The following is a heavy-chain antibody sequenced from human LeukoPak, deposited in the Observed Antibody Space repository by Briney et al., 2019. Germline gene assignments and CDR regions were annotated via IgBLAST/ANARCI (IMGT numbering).Heavy chain of an antibody. CDR1: GGSISSSSYY. V-gene: IGHV4-39*07. D-gene: IGHD6-19*01. CDR3: ARGIAVAGQSYYYYYGMDV. Sequence: SETLSLTCTVSGGSISSSSYYWSWIRQPPGKGLEWIGEINHSGSTNYNPSLKSRVTISVDTSKNQFSLKLSSVTAADTAVYYCARGIAVAGQSYYYYYGMDVWGQGTTVTVSS. J-gene: IGHJ6*02. CDR2: INHSGST.